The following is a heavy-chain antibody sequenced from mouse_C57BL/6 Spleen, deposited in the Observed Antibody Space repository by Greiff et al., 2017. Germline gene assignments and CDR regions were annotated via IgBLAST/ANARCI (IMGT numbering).Heavy chain of an antibody. CDR3: ARVGYGTYVVAY. J-gene: IGHJ3*01. D-gene: IGHD2-10*02. CDR2: INPRNGGT. Sequence: VQLQQPGTELVRPGASVKLSCKASGYTFTSYWMRWVKQRPGQGLEWIGNINPRNGGTNYNEKFKSKATLTVDKSSSTAYMQLRSLTSEDSAVYYCARVGYGTYVVAYWGQGTLVTVSA. CDR1: GYTFTSYW. V-gene: IGHV1-53*01.